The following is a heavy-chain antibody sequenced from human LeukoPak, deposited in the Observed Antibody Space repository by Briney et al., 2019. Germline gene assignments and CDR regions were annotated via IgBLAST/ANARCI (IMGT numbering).Heavy chain of an antibody. V-gene: IGHV3-23*01. CDR2: ISGGGGNT. CDR3: AKDRDITMVRGVTFD. J-gene: IGHJ4*02. CDR1: GFSFSSYA. Sequence: GGSLRLSCAASGFSFSSYAMSWVRQAPGKGLEWVSGISGGGGNTYYAVSVKGRFTISRDNSKNTLYLQMSRLRAEDTAVYYCAKDRDITMVRGVTFDWGQGTLVTVSS. D-gene: IGHD3-10*01.